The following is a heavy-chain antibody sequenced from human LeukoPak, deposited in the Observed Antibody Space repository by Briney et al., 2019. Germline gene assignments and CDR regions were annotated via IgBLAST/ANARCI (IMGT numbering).Heavy chain of an antibody. CDR2: INHSGSA. Sequence: SETLSLTCTVYGGSFSGYYWTWIRQPPGRGLEWIGEINHSGSANYNPSLKSRVTISVDTSKNQLSLKLRSVTAADTAVYYCARPLVEYSSSWYSWYDPWGQGTLVTVSS. CDR1: GGSFSGYY. J-gene: IGHJ5*02. V-gene: IGHV4-34*01. D-gene: IGHD6-13*01. CDR3: ARPLVEYSSSWYSWYDP.